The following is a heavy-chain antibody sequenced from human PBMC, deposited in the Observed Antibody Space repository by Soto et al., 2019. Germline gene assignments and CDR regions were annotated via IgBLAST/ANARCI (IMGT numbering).Heavy chain of an antibody. D-gene: IGHD3-10*01. J-gene: IGHJ6*02. CDR2: INHSGST. CDR3: ASPSPHYYGSGRRDV. V-gene: IGHV4-34*01. CDR1: GGSFSGYY. Sequence: QVQLQQWGAGLLKPSETLSLTCAVYGGSFSGYYWSWIRQPPGKGLEWSGEINHSGSTNYNPSLKSRVTISVDTSKNQFSLKLSSVTAADTAVYYCASPSPHYYGSGRRDVWGQGPTVTVSS.